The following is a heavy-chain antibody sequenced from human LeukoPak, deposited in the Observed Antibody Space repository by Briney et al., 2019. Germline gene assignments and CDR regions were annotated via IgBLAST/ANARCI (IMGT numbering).Heavy chain of an antibody. V-gene: IGHV4-34*01. Sequence: SETLSLTCAVYGGSFSGYCWSWIRQPPGKGLEWIGEINHSGSTNYNPSLKSRVTISVDTSKNQFSLKLSSVTAADTAVYYCASRRRDGYNFRGFPFGYWGQGTLVTVSS. CDR1: GGSFSGYC. J-gene: IGHJ4*02. CDR2: INHSGST. D-gene: IGHD5-24*01. CDR3: ASRRRDGYNFRGFPFGY.